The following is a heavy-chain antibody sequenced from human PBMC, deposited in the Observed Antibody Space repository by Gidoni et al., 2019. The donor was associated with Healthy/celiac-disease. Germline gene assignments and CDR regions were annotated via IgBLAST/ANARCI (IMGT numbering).Heavy chain of an antibody. CDR1: GGSLSSGGYY. D-gene: IGHD2-2*01. CDR2: IYYSGST. CDR3: ARWGVVPAASEVNYYYYYGMDV. V-gene: IGHV4-31*03. Sequence: QVQLQESGPGLVKPSQTLSLTCTVSGGSLSSGGYYWSWTRQHPGKGLEWIGYIYYSGSTYYNPSLKSRVTISVDTSKNQFSLKLSSVTAADTAVYYCARWGVVPAASEVNYYYYYGMDVWGQGTTVTVSS. J-gene: IGHJ6*02.